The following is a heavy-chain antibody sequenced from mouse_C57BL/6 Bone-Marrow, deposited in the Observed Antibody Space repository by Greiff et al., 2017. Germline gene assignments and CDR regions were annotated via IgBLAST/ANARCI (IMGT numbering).Heavy chain of an antibody. Sequence: VQLQQSGPELVKPGASVKLSCKASGYTFTSYDINWVKQRPGQGLEWIGWIYPGDGSTKYDAKFQGKDTLTVDTSSNTAYLELHSLTSEDDAVYFCSRLLVGDYWGQGTSVTVSS. CDR1: GYTFTSYD. J-gene: IGHJ4*01. D-gene: IGHD6-2*01. V-gene: IGHV1-85*01. CDR2: IYPGDGST. CDR3: SRLLVGDY.